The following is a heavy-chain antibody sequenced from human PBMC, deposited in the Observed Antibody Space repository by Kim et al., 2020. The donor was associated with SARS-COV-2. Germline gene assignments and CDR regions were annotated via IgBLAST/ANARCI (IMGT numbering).Heavy chain of an antibody. D-gene: IGHD6-25*01. J-gene: IGHJ4*02. V-gene: IGHV1-69*13. CDR1: GGTFSSYA. CDR3: ARSRLHGRGGGFDY. CDR2: IIPIFGTA. Sequence: SVKVSCKASGGTFSSYAISWVRQAPGQGLEWMGGIIPIFGTANYAQKFQGRVTITADESTSTAYMELSSLRSEDTAVYYCARSRLHGRGGGFDYWGQGTLVTVSS.